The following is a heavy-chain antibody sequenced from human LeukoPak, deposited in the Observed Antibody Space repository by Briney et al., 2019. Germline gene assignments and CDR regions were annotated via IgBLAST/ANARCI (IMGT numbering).Heavy chain of an antibody. V-gene: IGHV3-23*01. CDR1: GFTFSSYA. Sequence: PGGSLRLPCAASGFTFSSYAMSRVRQAPGKGLEWVSGISGSDGSTYYADSVKGRFTISRDNSKSTLYLQMSSLRAEDTAVYYCAKDRGNFWSGYYPPVDYWGQGTLVTVSS. CDR3: AKDRGNFWSGYYPPVDY. J-gene: IGHJ4*02. D-gene: IGHD3-3*01. CDR2: ISGSDGST.